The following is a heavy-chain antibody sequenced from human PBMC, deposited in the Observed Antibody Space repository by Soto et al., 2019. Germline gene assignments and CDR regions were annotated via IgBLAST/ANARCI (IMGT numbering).Heavy chain of an antibody. Sequence: GESLKISCKGSGYSFTSYWIVWVRQMPGKGLEWMGIIYPGDSDTRYSPSFQGQVTISADKSISTAYLQWSSLKASDTAMYYCARLPYDILNGLTEYFEYWGQGTLVTVSS. CDR3: ARLPYDILNGLTEYFEY. CDR2: IYPGDSDT. D-gene: IGHD3-9*01. V-gene: IGHV5-51*01. CDR1: GYSFTSYW. J-gene: IGHJ4*02.